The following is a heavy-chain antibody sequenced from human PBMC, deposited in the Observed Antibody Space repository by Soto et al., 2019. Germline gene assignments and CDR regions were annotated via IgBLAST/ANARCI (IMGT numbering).Heavy chain of an antibody. J-gene: IGHJ4*02. D-gene: IGHD3-22*01. CDR3: ARDLDDSSGYYSPSFDY. V-gene: IGHV1-18*04. Sequence: ASVKVSCKASGYTFTSYGISWVRQAPGQGLEWMGWISAYNGNTNYAQKLQGRVTMTTDTSTSTAYMELRSLRSDDTAVYYCARDLDDSSGYYSPSFDYWGQGTLVTVS. CDR1: GYTFTSYG. CDR2: ISAYNGNT.